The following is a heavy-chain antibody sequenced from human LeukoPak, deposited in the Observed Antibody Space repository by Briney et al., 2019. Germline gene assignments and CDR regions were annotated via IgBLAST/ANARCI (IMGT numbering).Heavy chain of an antibody. D-gene: IGHD2-21*01. CDR1: GFTFSSYA. Sequence: GGSLRLSCAASGFTFSSYAMHWVSQAPGKGLEWVTVISYDGSNKYYAHSVKGRFTTSRDNSKNTLYLQMNSLRAEDTAVYYCARANLLYYFDYWGQGTLVTVSS. V-gene: IGHV3-30*04. J-gene: IGHJ4*02. CDR2: ISYDGSNK. CDR3: ARANLLYYFDY.